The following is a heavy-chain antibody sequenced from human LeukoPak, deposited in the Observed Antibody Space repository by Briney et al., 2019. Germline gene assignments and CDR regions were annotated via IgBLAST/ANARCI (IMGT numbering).Heavy chain of an antibody. Sequence: ASVKVSCKASGYTFTSYDFNWVRQATGQGLEWMGWMNPNSGNTGYAQKFQGRVTMTRNTSISTAYMELSSLRSEDTAVYYCARVHPYSGSEPLDYWGQGTLVTVSS. CDR3: ARVHPYSGSEPLDY. D-gene: IGHD4-23*01. CDR2: MNPNSGNT. V-gene: IGHV1-8*01. J-gene: IGHJ4*02. CDR1: GYTFTSYD.